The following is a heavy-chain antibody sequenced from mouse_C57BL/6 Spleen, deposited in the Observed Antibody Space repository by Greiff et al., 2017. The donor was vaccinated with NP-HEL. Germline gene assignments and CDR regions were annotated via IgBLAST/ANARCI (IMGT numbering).Heavy chain of an antibody. CDR2: IYPRSGNT. V-gene: IGHV1-81*01. Sequence: VQLQQSGAELARPGASVKLSCKASGYNFTSYGISWVKQRTGQGLEWIGEIYPRSGNTYYNEKFKGKATLTADKSSSTAYMKLSSLTSEDSAVYFCARDTTVVAKDYFGGRGQGATVSV. CDR3: ARDTTVVAKDYFGG. D-gene: IGHD1-1*01. J-gene: IGHJ2*01. CDR1: GYNFTSYG.